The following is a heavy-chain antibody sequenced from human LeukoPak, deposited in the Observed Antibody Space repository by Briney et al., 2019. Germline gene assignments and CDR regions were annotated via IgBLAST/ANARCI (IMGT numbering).Heavy chain of an antibody. V-gene: IGHV3-15*01. D-gene: IGHD1-26*01. J-gene: IGHJ6*03. CDR1: GFTFSNAW. Sequence: GGSLRLSCAASGFTFSNAWMNWVRQAPGKGLEWVGRIKSKTDGGTTDYAAPVKGRFTISRDDSKNTLYLQINSLKTEDTAVYYCTTVKRGWSYKPREYYYYYMDVWGKGTTVTISS. CDR2: IKSKTDGGTT. CDR3: TTVKRGWSYKPREYYYYYMDV.